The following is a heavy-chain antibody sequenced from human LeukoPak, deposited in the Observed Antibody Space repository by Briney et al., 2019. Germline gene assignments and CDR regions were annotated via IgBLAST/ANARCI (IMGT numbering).Heavy chain of an antibody. CDR1: GFTFSSYG. V-gene: IGHV3-30*18. CDR2: ISYDGSNK. Sequence: GGSLRLSCAASGFTFSSYGMHWVRQAPGKGLEWVAVISYDGSNKYYADSVKGRFTISRDNSKNTLYLQMNSQRAEDTAVYYCAKDRGIAVAGIRYWGQGTLVTVSS. D-gene: IGHD6-19*01. CDR3: AKDRGIAVAGIRY. J-gene: IGHJ4*02.